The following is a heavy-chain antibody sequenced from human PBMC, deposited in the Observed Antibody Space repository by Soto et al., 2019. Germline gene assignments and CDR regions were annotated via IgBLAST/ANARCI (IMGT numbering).Heavy chain of an antibody. CDR2: IYYSGST. CDR1: GGSISSGGYY. J-gene: IGHJ5*02. CDR3: ARDGYGDYTGWFDP. Sequence: QVQLQESGPGLVKPSQTLSLTCTVSGGSISSGGYYCSWIRQHPGKGLEWIGYIYYSGSTYYNPSLKSRVTISVDTSKNQFSLKLSSVTAAVTAVYYCARDGYGDYTGWFDPWGQGTLVTVSS. D-gene: IGHD4-17*01. V-gene: IGHV4-31*03.